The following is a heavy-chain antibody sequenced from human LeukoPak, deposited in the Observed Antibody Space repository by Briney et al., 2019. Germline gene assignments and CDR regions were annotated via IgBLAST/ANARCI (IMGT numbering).Heavy chain of an antibody. V-gene: IGHV4-34*01. J-gene: IGHJ4*02. CDR3: ARGHCTNGVCYTFDY. CDR2: INHSGST. Sequence: SESLSLTWAVYGASFSGYYWSWIRQPPGKGLEWIGEINHSGSTNYNPSLKSRVTISVDTSKNQFSLKLSSVTAADTAVYYCARGHCTNGVCYTFDYWGQGTLVTVSS. CDR1: GASFSGYY. D-gene: IGHD2-8*01.